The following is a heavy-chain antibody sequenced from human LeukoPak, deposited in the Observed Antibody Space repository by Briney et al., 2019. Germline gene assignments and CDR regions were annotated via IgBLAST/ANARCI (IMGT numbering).Heavy chain of an antibody. CDR3: ARGTIVWFGALLALNFDY. Sequence: SETLSLTCTVSGGSISSYYWSWIRQPAGKGLEWIGGIYTSGSTNYNPSLKSRVTMSVDTSKNQFSLKLSSVTAADTAVYYCARGTIVWFGALLALNFDYWGQGTLVTVSS. V-gene: IGHV4-4*07. CDR1: GGSISSYY. J-gene: IGHJ4*02. CDR2: IYTSGST. D-gene: IGHD3-10*01.